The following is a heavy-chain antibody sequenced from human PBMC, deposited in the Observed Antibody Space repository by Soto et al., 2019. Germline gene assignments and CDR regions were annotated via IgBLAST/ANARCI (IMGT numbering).Heavy chain of an antibody. CDR2: IYYSGST. CDR1: GGSISSYY. Sequence: QVQLQESGPGLVKPSETLSLTCTVSGGSISSYYWSWIRQPPGKGLEWIGYIYYSGSTNYNPSLKSRVTISVDTSKNQFSLKLSSVTAADTAVYYCARRRWLNYFDYWGQGTLVTVSS. V-gene: IGHV4-59*01. D-gene: IGHD6-19*01. CDR3: ARRRWLNYFDY. J-gene: IGHJ4*02.